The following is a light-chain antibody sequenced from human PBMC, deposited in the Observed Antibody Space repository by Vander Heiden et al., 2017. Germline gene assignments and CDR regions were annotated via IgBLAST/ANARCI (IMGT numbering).Light chain of an antibody. CDR1: SSNIGSNT. CDR3: AAWDDSLNGWV. CDR2: SNN. V-gene: IGLV1-44*01. Sequence: SVLPQPPSASGTPGQRVTISCSGSSSNIGSNTVNWYQQLPGTAPKLLIYSNNQRPSGVPDRFSGSKSGTSASLAISGLQSEDEADYYCAAWDDSLNGWVFGGGTKLTVL. J-gene: IGLJ3*02.